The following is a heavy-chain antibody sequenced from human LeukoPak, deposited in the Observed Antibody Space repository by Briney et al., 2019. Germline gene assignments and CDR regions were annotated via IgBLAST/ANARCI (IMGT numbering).Heavy chain of an antibody. J-gene: IGHJ4*02. D-gene: IGHD5-18*01. CDR2: IYYSGST. Sequence: SETLSLTCTVSGDSISGYYWNWIRQPPGKGLEWIGYIYYSGSTNYNPSLKSRVNMSVDTSKNQFSLKLSSVTAADTAVYYCARVAAMDYYFDYWGQGTLVTVSS. CDR3: ARVAAMDYYFDY. CDR1: GDSISGYY. V-gene: IGHV4-59*01.